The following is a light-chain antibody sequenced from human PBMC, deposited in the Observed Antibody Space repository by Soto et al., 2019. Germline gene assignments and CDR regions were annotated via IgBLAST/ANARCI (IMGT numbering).Light chain of an antibody. CDR2: KAS. CDR1: QNINSW. J-gene: IGKJ1*01. CDR3: QQYNSYSRT. Sequence: DIPMTQSPSTLSASVGDRVTITCRASQNINSWLAWYQQKPGKAPKLLIYKASSLESGVTSRFSGSGSGTEYTLTISSLQPDDFATTYCQQYNSYSRTFGQGTKVEIK. V-gene: IGKV1-5*03.